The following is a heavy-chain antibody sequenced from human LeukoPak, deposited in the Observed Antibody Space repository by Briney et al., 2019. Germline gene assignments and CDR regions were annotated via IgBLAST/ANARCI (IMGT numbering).Heavy chain of an antibody. D-gene: IGHD3-22*01. J-gene: IGHJ4*02. V-gene: IGHV1-8*01. CDR1: GYTFTSYD. Sequence: ASVKVSCKASGYTFTSYDINWVRPATGQGLEWMGWMNPNSGNTGYAQKFQGRVTITADKSTSTAYMELSSLRSEDTAVYYCASYDSSGYYSPYWGQGTLVTVSS. CDR3: ASYDSSGYYSPY. CDR2: MNPNSGNT.